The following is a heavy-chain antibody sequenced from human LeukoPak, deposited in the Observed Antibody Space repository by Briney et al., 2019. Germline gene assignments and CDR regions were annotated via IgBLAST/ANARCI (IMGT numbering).Heavy chain of an antibody. CDR3: AKVVIDGGSGWYPDC. Sequence: GGSLRLSCAASGFTFSSYGMHWVRQAPGKGLEWVAVIWYDGSNKYYADSVKGRFTISRDNSKNTLYLQMNSLRAEDTAVYYCAKVVIDGGSGWYPDCWGQGTLVTVSS. V-gene: IGHV3-33*06. CDR2: IWYDGSNK. CDR1: GFTFSSYG. J-gene: IGHJ4*02. D-gene: IGHD6-19*01.